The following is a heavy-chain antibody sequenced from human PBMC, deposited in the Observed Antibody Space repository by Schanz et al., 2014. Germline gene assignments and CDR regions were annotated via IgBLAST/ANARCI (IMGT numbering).Heavy chain of an antibody. V-gene: IGHV1-46*03. Sequence: QVQLVQSGAEVKKPGASVRVSCKASGYSFTSYYMHWVRQAPGQGLEWMGIINPSGGSTSYAQKFQGRVTMTRDTSTSTVYMELSSLRSDDTAMYYCATNSPFRMVRGSNAFAVWGQGTMVTVSS. CDR2: INPSGGST. D-gene: IGHD3-10*01. CDR1: GYSFTSYY. J-gene: IGHJ3*01. CDR3: ATNSPFRMVRGSNAFAV.